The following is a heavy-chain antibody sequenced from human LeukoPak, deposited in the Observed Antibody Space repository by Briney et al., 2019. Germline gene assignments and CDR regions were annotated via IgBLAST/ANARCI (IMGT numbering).Heavy chain of an antibody. Sequence: GGSLRLSCAASGFTFNSYTMNWVRQAPGKGLEGISYISRTGTTIYYADSVKGRFTTSRDNAKNSLYLQMNSLRFEDTGLYFCARDLGSGDHGLLVWGQGTLLTVSS. CDR2: ISRTGTTI. CDR1: GFTFNSYT. CDR3: ARDLGSGDHGLLV. J-gene: IGHJ4*02. V-gene: IGHV3-48*01. D-gene: IGHD2-21*02.